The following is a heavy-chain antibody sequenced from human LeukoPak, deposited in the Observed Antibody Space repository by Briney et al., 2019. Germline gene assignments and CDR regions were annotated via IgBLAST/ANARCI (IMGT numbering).Heavy chain of an antibody. Sequence: NPGGSLRLSCAASGFTFSSYSMNWVRQAPGKGLEWVSSISSSSSYIYYADSVKGRFTISRDNAKNSLYLQMNSLRAEDTAVYYCARGRDGYNAYYFDYWGQGTLVTVSS. CDR2: ISSSSSYI. V-gene: IGHV3-21*01. CDR3: ARGRDGYNAYYFDY. D-gene: IGHD5-24*01. J-gene: IGHJ4*02. CDR1: GFTFSSYS.